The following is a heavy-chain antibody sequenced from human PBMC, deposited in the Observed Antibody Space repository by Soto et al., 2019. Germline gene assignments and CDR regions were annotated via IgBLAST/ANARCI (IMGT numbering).Heavy chain of an antibody. J-gene: IGHJ6*02. D-gene: IGHD2-2*01. CDR3: ARDQDCSSTSCYRRKTGYHYGMGV. CDR1: GYTFTGYY. Sequence: QVQLVQSGAEVKKPGASVKVSCKASGYTFTGYYMHWVRQAPGQGLEWMGWINPNSGGTNYAQKFQAWVTMTRDTSMSTAYMELSRLRSDDTAVYYCARDQDCSSTSCYRRKTGYHYGMGVWGQGTTVTVSS. V-gene: IGHV1-2*04. CDR2: INPNSGGT.